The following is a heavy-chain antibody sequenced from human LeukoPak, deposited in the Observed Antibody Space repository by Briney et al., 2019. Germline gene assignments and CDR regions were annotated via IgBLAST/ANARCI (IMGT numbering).Heavy chain of an antibody. CDR1: GFTFSNYE. D-gene: IGHD3-10*02. CDR2: ISSSGSSI. CDR3: AELGITMIGGV. J-gene: IGHJ6*04. V-gene: IGHV3-48*03. Sequence: GGSLRLSCAASGFTFSNYEMNWVRQAPGKGLEWVSYISSSGSSIYYADSVKGRFTISRDNAKNSLYLQMNSLRAEDTAVYYCAELGITMIGGVWGKGTTVTISS.